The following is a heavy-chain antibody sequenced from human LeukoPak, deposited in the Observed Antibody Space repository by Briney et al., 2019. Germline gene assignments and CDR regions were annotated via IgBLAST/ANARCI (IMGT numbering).Heavy chain of an antibody. CDR2: INHSGST. CDR3: ERLWFDP. J-gene: IGHJ5*02. V-gene: IGHV4-34*01. Sequence: SETLSLTCAVYGVYFSGYYWSWIRQPPGKGLEWIGEINHSGSTNYNPSLKSRVTISVDTSKNQFSLKLSSVTAADTAVYYCERLWFDPWGQGTLVTVSS. CDR1: GVYFSGYY.